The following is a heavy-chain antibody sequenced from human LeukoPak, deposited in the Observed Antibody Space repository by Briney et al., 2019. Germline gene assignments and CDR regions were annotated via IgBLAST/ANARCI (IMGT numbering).Heavy chain of an antibody. CDR1: GLRFSGQY. CDR2: ISGSGTDT. CDR3: ATLHFYAMGV. Sequence: GGSLRLSCAASGLRFSGQYMIWIRQAPGKGLEWVAFISGSGTDTFHADSVKGRFFISKDNTRDSLSLQMTSLSAEDTAMYYCATLHFYAMGVWGQGTTVTVSS. J-gene: IGHJ6*01. V-gene: IGHV3-11*01.